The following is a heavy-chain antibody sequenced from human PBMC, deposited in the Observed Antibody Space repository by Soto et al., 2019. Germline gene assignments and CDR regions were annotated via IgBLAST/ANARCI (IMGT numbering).Heavy chain of an antibody. J-gene: IGHJ3*02. Sequence: QVQLVESGGGVVQPGRSLRLSCVASGFTFSSYGMHWVRQAPGKGLEWVAVISYDGSNKYYADSVKGRFTISRDNSKNTLYLQMNSLRAEDTAVYYCAKDLGVAGDDAFDIWGQGTMVTVSS. CDR2: ISYDGSNK. V-gene: IGHV3-30*18. CDR3: AKDLGVAGDDAFDI. CDR1: GFTFSSYG. D-gene: IGHD6-19*01.